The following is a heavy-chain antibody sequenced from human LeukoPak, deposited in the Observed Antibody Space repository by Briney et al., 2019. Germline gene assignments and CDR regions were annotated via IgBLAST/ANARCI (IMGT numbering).Heavy chain of an antibody. Sequence: GESLKISCKTSGYSFDTYWIAWVRQMPGKGLEWMGNIKPGDSDVRYSPTFKGQVTISVDKSTSTAYLQWSSLQATDTAMYFCARRHDYGFFFDYWGEGTLITASS. D-gene: IGHD4-17*01. J-gene: IGHJ4*02. CDR2: IKPGDSDV. CDR3: ARRHDYGFFFDY. CDR1: GYSFDTYW. V-gene: IGHV5-51*01.